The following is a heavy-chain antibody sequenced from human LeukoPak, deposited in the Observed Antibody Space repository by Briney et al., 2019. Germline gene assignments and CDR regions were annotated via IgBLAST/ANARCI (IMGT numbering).Heavy chain of an antibody. J-gene: IGHJ4*02. D-gene: IGHD4-17*01. Sequence: PGGSLRLSCAASGFTFNNYDMTWVRQAPGKGLEWVSVISAGGDITYYADSVKGRFTISRDDSKNMLYLQMNSLRAEDTAVYYCLPQGAGDPFDYWGQGTLVTVSS. CDR1: GFTFNNYD. CDR3: LPQGAGDPFDY. V-gene: IGHV3-23*01. CDR2: ISAGGDIT.